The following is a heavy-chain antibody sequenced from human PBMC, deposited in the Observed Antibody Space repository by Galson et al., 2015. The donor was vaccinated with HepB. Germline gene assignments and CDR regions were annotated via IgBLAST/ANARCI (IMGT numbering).Heavy chain of an antibody. Sequence: SLRLSCAASGFTFSSYSMNWVRQAPRKGLEWVSSISSSSSYIYYADSVKGRFTISRDNAKNSLYLQMNSRRAEDTAVYYCARGEGLLWFGELLPFDYWRQGTLVTVSS. D-gene: IGHD3-10*01. CDR3: ARGEGLLWFGELLPFDY. V-gene: IGHV3-21*01. J-gene: IGHJ4*02. CDR2: ISSSSSYI. CDR1: GFTFSSYS.